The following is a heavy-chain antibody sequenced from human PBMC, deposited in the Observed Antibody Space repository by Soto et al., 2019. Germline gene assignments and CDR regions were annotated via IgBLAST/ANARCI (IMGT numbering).Heavy chain of an antibody. Sequence: PSETLSLTCTVSGGSINNYYWGWIRQPPGKGLELIAFFFYSGSANYNPSFKSRVTISVETSKSQFSLKLSFVTAADTAVYFCSGGDYYHSSGYYFYYYTMDVWGQGTTVTVSS. CDR1: GGSINNYY. D-gene: IGHD3-22*01. J-gene: IGHJ6*02. V-gene: IGHV4-59*04. CDR3: SGGDYYHSSGYYFYYYTMDV. CDR2: FFYSGSA.